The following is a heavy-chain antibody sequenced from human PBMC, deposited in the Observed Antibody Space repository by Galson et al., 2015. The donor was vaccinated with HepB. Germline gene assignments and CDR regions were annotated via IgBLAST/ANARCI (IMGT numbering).Heavy chain of an antibody. CDR1: GFTFSSYS. D-gene: IGHD3-10*01. CDR2: ISSSSSYI. J-gene: IGHJ4*02. CDR3: AREGWGGTALYY. V-gene: IGHV3-21*01. Sequence: SLRLSCAASGFTFSSYSMNWVRQAPGKGLEWVSSISSSSSYIYYADSVKGRFTISRDNAKNSLYLQMNSLRAEDTAVYYCAREGWGGTALYYWGQGTLVTVSS.